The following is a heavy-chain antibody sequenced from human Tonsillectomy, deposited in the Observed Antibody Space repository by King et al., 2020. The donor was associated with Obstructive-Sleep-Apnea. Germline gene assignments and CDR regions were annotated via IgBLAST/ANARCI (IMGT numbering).Heavy chain of an antibody. V-gene: IGHV3-7*04. CDR2: INQDGNEK. CDR1: GFVFSTYW. CDR3: ARGSSAAS. J-gene: IGHJ5*02. D-gene: IGHD6-13*01. Sequence: VQLVESGGGLVQPGGSLRLSCVTSGFVFSTYWMTWVRQAPGKGLEWVANINQDGNEKHYVDSVKGRFTIARDNAKNALYRQMDSLRAEDTAVYYCARGSSAASWGQGTLVTVSS.